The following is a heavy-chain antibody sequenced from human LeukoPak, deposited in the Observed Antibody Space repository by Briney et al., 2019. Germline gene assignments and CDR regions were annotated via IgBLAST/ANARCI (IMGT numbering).Heavy chain of an antibody. CDR1: GGSISSYY. Sequence: SETLSLTCTVSGGSISSYYWSWIRQPAGKGLEWIGRIYTSGSTNYNPSLKSRVTMSVDTSKNQFSLKLSSVTAADTAVYYCAGHAPDSSGWYGGWWFDPWGQGTLVTVSS. J-gene: IGHJ5*02. CDR2: IYTSGST. D-gene: IGHD6-19*01. V-gene: IGHV4-4*07. CDR3: AGHAPDSSGWYGGWWFDP.